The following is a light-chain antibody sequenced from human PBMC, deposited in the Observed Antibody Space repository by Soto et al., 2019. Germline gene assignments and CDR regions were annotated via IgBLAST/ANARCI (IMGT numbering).Light chain of an antibody. J-gene: IGLJ2*01. Sequence: QSVLTQPASVSGSPGQSITISCTGTSSDVGGYNYVSWYQQHPGKALKLMIYDVSNRPSGFSNRFSGSKSGNTASLTISGLQAEDEAVYYCSSYTSSTTLVFGGGTKVTVL. CDR1: SSDVGGYNY. CDR2: DVS. V-gene: IGLV2-14*01. CDR3: SSYTSSTTLV.